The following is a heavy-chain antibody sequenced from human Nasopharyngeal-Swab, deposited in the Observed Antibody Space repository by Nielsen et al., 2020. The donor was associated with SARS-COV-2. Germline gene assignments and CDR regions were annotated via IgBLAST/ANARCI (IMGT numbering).Heavy chain of an antibody. Sequence: RQAPGKGLEWIGYIYYSGSTNYNPSLKSRVTISVDTSKNQFSLKLSPVTAADTAVYYCASGLNWFPFDYWGQGTLVTVSS. CDR2: IYYSGST. J-gene: IGHJ4*02. CDR3: ASGLNWFPFDY. V-gene: IGHV4-59*01. D-gene: IGHD3-9*01.